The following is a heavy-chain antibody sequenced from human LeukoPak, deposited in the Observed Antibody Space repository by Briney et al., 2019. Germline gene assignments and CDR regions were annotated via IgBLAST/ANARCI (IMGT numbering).Heavy chain of an antibody. CDR2: ISSSGSTI. CDR3: ARGDYYGSGSYSIFYGMDV. J-gene: IGHJ6*04. V-gene: IGHV3-48*03. CDR1: GFTFSSYE. D-gene: IGHD3-10*01. Sequence: GGSLRLSCAASGFTFSSYEMNWVRQAPGKGLEWVSYISSSGSTIYYADSEKGRFTISRDNAKNSLYLQMNSLRAEDTAVYYCARGDYYGSGSYSIFYGMDVWGKGTTVTVSS.